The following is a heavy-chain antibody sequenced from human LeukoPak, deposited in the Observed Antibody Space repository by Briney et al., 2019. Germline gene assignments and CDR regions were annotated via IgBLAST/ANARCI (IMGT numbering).Heavy chain of an antibody. D-gene: IGHD2-15*01. J-gene: IGHJ6*02. CDR2: MNPNSGNT. Sequence: ASVKVSCKASGYTFTSYDINWVRQATGQGLEWMGWMNPNSGNTGYAQKFQGRVTMTRNTSISTAYMELSSLRSEDTAVYYCAMTNLRPGHLADYYYCYGMDVWGQGTTVTVSS. CDR1: GYTFTSYD. CDR3: AMTNLRPGHLADYYYCYGMDV. V-gene: IGHV1-8*01.